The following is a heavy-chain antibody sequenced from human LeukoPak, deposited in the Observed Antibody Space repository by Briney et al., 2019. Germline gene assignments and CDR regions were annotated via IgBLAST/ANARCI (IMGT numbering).Heavy chain of an antibody. CDR3: ARTSPFEDMIVVVMHAPGWFDP. J-gene: IGHJ5*02. D-gene: IGHD3-22*01. CDR1: GGSFSGYY. CDR2: INHSGST. V-gene: IGHV4-34*01. Sequence: SETLSLTCAVYGGSFSGYYWSWIRQPPGKGLEWIGEINHSGSTNYNPSLKSRVTISVDTSKNQFSLQLNSVTPEDTAVYYCARTSPFEDMIVVVMHAPGWFDPWGQGTLVTVSS.